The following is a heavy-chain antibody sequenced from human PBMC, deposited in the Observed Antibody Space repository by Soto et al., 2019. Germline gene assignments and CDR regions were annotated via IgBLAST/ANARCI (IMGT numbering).Heavy chain of an antibody. CDR3: ARYQEAAAFND. CDR2: MTPSGYI. Sequence: QVQLVQSGAEVRKPGASGKVSCKASGFPFTSLDINWVRQAPGQGLEWVGYMTPSGYIGFAQKFRGRVSMTRDASTSTVSMELSSLRSDDTAVYYCARYQEAAAFNDWGQGTLVTVSS. J-gene: IGHJ4*02. V-gene: IGHV1-8*01. CDR1: GFPFTSLD. D-gene: IGHD6-25*01.